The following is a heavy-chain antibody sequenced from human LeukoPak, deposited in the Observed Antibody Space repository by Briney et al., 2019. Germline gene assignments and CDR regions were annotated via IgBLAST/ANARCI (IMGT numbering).Heavy chain of an antibody. Sequence: SETLSLTCAVYGGSFSGYYWSWIRQPPGKGLEWIGEINHSGSTNYNLSLKSRVTISVDTSKNQFSLKLSSVTAADTAVYYCAREPIAAAGYYFDYWGQGTLVTVSS. CDR3: AREPIAAAGYYFDY. V-gene: IGHV4-34*01. J-gene: IGHJ4*02. CDR1: GGSFSGYY. D-gene: IGHD6-13*01. CDR2: INHSGST.